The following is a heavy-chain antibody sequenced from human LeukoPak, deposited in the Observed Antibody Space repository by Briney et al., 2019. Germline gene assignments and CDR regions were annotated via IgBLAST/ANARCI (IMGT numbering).Heavy chain of an antibody. CDR3: ARMDYGDYEAAAFDI. CDR1: GGSFSGYY. V-gene: IGHV4-34*09. J-gene: IGHJ3*02. Sequence: SETLSLTCAVYGGSFSGYYWSWIRQPPGKGLEWIGYIYYSGSTYYNPSLKSRVTISVDTSKNQFSLKLSSVTAADTAVYYCARMDYGDYEAAAFDIWGQGTMVTVSS. CDR2: IYYSGST. D-gene: IGHD4-17*01.